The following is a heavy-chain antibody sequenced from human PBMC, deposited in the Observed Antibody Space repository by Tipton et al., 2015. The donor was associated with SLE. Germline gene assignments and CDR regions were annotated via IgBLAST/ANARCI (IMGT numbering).Heavy chain of an antibody. CDR1: GFTFRNYW. CDR2: INEDGTIT. D-gene: IGHD2-2*01. CDR3: ARGIDPTSSRISDY. V-gene: IGHV3-74*01. Sequence: SLRLSCAASGFTFRNYWMHWIRQAPGKGLVWVSRINEDGTITSYEDSVKGRFTISRDNAKYILYLQMNSLRVEDTALYFCARGIDPTSSRISDYWGQGTLLSVSS. J-gene: IGHJ4*02.